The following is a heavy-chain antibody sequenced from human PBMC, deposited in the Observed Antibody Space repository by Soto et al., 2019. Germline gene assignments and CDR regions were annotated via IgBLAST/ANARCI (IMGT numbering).Heavy chain of an antibody. V-gene: IGHV3-23*03. J-gene: IGHJ5*02. CDR2: IYSGGST. CDR3: ARDRRGWFGEGFDP. D-gene: IGHD3-10*01. Sequence: EVQLLESGGGLVQPGGSLRLSCAASGFTFSTYAMTWVRQAPGKGLEWVSVIYSGGSTYYADSVKGRFTISRDNSKNTLYLQMNSLRAEDTAVYYCARDRRGWFGEGFDPWGQGTLVTVSS. CDR1: GFTFSTYA.